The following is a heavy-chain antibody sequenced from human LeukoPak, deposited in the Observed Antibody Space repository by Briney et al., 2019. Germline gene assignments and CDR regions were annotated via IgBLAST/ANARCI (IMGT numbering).Heavy chain of an antibody. V-gene: IGHV6-1*01. CDR1: GDSVSSNSAV. CDR2: TYYRSTWYN. Sequence: SQTLSLTCAISGDSVSSNSAVWNWIRQSPSRGLEWLGRTYYRSTWYNDYAVSVRGRITVNPDTSKNQFSLHLNSVTPEDTAVYYCARRLTQYDCFDPWGQGILVTVSS. J-gene: IGHJ5*02. CDR3: ARRLTQYDCFDP. D-gene: IGHD2-2*01.